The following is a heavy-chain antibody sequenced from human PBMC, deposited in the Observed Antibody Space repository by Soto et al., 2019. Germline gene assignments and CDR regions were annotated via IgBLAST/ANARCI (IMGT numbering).Heavy chain of an antibody. J-gene: IGHJ4*02. V-gene: IGHV3-74*01. CDR2: INSDGSST. D-gene: IGHD3-10*01. CDR1: GFTFSSYW. CDR3: ARDLGAYYYGSGSSYYFDY. Sequence: GSLRLSCAASGFTFSSYWMHWVRQAPGKGLVWVSRINSDGSSTSYADSVKGRFTISRDNAKNTLYLQMNSLRAEDTAVYYCARDLGAYYYGSGSSYYFDYWGQGTLVTVSS.